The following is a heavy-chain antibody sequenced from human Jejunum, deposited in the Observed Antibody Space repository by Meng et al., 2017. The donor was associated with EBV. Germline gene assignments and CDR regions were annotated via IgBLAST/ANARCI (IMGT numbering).Heavy chain of an antibody. V-gene: IGHV3-74*01. CDR1: GLTFSGFW. Sequence: VQRAESGVGLIQPVGSRRISCAASGLTFSGFWMYWVRQVPGNGLVWISRINGDGSRTTYADSVKDRFTISRDNAKNTLYLQMNSLRAEDTAVYYCAKDRNYYIDYWGQGTLVTVSS. CDR2: INGDGSRT. J-gene: IGHJ4*02. CDR3: AKDRNYYIDY.